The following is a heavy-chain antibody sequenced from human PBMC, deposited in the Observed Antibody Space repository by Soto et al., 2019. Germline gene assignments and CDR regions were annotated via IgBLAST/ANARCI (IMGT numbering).Heavy chain of an antibody. V-gene: IGHV4-4*02. CDR3: ARDPGDGDYEGYYYYGMAV. D-gene: IGHD4-17*01. CDR2: IYDSGST. J-gene: IGHJ6*02. CDR1: GGSISSSNW. Sequence: QVQLQESGPGLVKPSGTLSLTCAVSGGSISSSNWWCWVRQPPGKGLEWIGEIYDSGSTNYNPSHKSRVNISVDKSKNQSSLKLSSVTAADTAVYYGARDPGDGDYEGYYYYGMAVWGQWTTVTVSS.